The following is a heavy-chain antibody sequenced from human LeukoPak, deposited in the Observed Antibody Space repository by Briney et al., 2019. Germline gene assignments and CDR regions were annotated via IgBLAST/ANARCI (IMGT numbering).Heavy chain of an antibody. Sequence: PSETLSLTCTVSGGSISNYYWSWIRQPPGKGLEWIGYIYYSGSTNYNPSLKSRVTISVDTSKTQFSLKLSSVTAADTAVYYCTRRRDGNWFDPWGQGTLVTVSS. CDR3: TRRRDGNWFDP. J-gene: IGHJ5*02. D-gene: IGHD5-24*01. V-gene: IGHV4-59*01. CDR2: IYYSGST. CDR1: GGSISNYY.